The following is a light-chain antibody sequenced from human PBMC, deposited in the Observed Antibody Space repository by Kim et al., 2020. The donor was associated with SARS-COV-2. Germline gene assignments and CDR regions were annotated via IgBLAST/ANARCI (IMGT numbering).Light chain of an antibody. Sequence: GQSITMSCTGTSSDVGGYTYVSWYQQYPGKVPKLLIYDVSHRPAGVSNRFSGTKSGNTASLTISGLQAEDEADYYCSSYTGSGTLVFGGGTQLTVL. CDR1: SSDVGGYTY. CDR2: DVS. J-gene: IGLJ2*01. CDR3: SSYTGSGTLV. V-gene: IGLV2-14*03.